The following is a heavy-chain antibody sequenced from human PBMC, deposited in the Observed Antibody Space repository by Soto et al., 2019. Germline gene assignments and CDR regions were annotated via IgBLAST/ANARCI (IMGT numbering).Heavy chain of an antibody. D-gene: IGHD3-9*01. V-gene: IGHV3-9*01. CDR1: GFTFDDYA. CDR2: ISWNSGSI. J-gene: IGHJ3*02. Sequence: GGSLRLSCAASGFTFDDYAMHWVRQAPGKGLEWVSGISWNSGSIGYADSVKGRFTISRDNAKNSLYLQMNSLRAEDTALYYCAKDLKDILTGYYTIQGGDAFDIWGQGTMVTVSS. CDR3: AKDLKDILTGYYTIQGGDAFDI.